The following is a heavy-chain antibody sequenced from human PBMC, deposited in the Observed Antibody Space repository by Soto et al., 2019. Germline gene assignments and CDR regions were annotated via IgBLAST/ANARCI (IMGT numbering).Heavy chain of an antibody. CDR1: GFNFDNYG. CDR2: ITYDGSNK. CDR3: ARDGYNYVYYGMDV. D-gene: IGHD5-12*01. J-gene: IGHJ6*02. Sequence: GGSLRLSCQASGFNFDNYGMHWVRQAPGKGLEWVAVITYDGSNKYYADSVKGRFTISRDNSKNTLYLQMNSLRAEDTAVYYCARDGYNYVYYGMDVWGQGTTVTVSS. V-gene: IGHV3-30*03.